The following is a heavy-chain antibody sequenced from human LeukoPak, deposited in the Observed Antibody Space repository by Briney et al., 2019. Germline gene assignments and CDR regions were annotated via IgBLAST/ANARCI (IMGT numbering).Heavy chain of an antibody. J-gene: IGHJ4*02. CDR1: GYSFTSYW. D-gene: IGHD1-1*01. Sequence: KSGESLKISCKGSGYSFTSYWIGWVRQMPGKGLEWMGIIYPGDSDTRYSPSFQGQVTISADKSITTAYLQWSSLKASDTAIYYCARRDWQHNRGYFFDYWGQGTVVTVSS. V-gene: IGHV5-51*01. CDR2: IYPGDSDT. CDR3: ARRDWQHNRGYFFDY.